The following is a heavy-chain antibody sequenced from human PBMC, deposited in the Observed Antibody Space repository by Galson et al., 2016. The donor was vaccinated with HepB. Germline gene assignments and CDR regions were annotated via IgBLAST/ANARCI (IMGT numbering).Heavy chain of an antibody. CDR2: VHSSGRT. Sequence: SETLSLTCSVSGGSAISDIYHWGWVRQPPGRRLEWIGSVHSSGRTHYHPSLQTRITISLDTSKNQYFLNVHSVTAADTAVYYCARDSGWLADIYWGQGALVTISS. D-gene: IGHD6-19*01. J-gene: IGHJ4*02. CDR3: ARDSGWLADIY. V-gene: IGHV4-39*02. CDR1: GGSAISDIYH.